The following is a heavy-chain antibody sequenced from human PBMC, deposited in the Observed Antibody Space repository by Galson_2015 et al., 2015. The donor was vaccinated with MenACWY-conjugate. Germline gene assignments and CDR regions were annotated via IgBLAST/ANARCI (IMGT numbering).Heavy chain of an antibody. CDR3: ARLLDSGYTKDY. CDR2: ISTTSSTI. D-gene: IGHD3-22*01. CDR1: GFTFTSYR. V-gene: IGHV3-48*04. J-gene: IGHJ4*02. Sequence: SLRLSCAASGFTFTSYRMNWVRQAPGEGLEWVSYISTTSSTIYYADSVKGRFTISRDNAKNSLYLQMNSLRAEDTALYYCARLLDSGYTKDYWGQGTLVTVSS.